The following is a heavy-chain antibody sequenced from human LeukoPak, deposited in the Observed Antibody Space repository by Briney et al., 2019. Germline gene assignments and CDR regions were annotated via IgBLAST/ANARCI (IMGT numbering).Heavy chain of an antibody. J-gene: IGHJ6*02. CDR1: GGSISSGDYY. Sequence: PSETLSLTCTVSGGSISSGDYYWSWIRQPPGKGLEWIGYIYYSGSTYYHPSLKSRVTISVDTSKNQFSLKLSSVTAADTAVYYCARDRDKGYYGMDVWGQGTTVTVSS. V-gene: IGHV4-30-4*01. CDR2: IYYSGST. CDR3: ARDRDKGYYGMDV. D-gene: IGHD2-15*01.